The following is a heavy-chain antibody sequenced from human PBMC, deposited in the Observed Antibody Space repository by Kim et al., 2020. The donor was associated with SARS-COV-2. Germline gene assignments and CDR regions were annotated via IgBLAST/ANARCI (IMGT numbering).Heavy chain of an antibody. V-gene: IGHV3-23*01. D-gene: IGHD1-26*01. J-gene: IGHJ4*02. CDR3: AKVKRIVGADY. Sequence: TYYPDSVKGRFTIARDNSKNTLYLQMNSLRAEDTAVYYCAKVKRIVGADYWGQGTLVTVSS. CDR2: T.